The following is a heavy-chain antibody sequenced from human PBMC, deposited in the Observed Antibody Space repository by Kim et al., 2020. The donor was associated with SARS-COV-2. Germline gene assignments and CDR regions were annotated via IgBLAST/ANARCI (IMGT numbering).Heavy chain of an antibody. V-gene: IGHV4-39*01. Sequence: YTPSLKSRATISVNTSKNQFSRRVSSVTAADTAVYFCARGVGSPTSFDYWGQGTLVTVSS. D-gene: IGHD3-10*01. J-gene: IGHJ4*02. CDR3: ARGVGSPTSFDY.